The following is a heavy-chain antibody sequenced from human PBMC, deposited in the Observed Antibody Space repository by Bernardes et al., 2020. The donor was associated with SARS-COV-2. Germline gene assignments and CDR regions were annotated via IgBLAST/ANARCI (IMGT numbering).Heavy chain of an antibody. J-gene: IGHJ6*02. CDR1: GGSISSSSYY. V-gene: IGHV4-39*01. Sequence: LSLTCTVSGGSISSSSYYWGWIRQPPGKGLEWIGSIYYSGSTYYNPSLKSRVTISVDTSKNQFSLKLSSVTAADTAVYYCARGGSGRHSAYYYYGMDVWGQGTTVTVSS. CDR2: IYYSGST. CDR3: ARGGSGRHSAYYYYGMDV. D-gene: IGHD3-10*01.